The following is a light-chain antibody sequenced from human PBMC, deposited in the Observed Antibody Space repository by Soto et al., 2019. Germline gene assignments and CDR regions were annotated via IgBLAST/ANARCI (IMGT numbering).Light chain of an antibody. J-gene: IGKJ4*01. Sequence: EIVLTQSPVTLSLSPGERATLSCRASQSVSNYLAWYQQKPGQPPRLLIYDATNRASGIPARFSATGSGTDFVLTISSLDPEEFAVYFCQHRSTLPFTFGGGTRVEI. CDR3: QHRSTLPFT. CDR2: DAT. V-gene: IGKV3-11*01. CDR1: QSVSNY.